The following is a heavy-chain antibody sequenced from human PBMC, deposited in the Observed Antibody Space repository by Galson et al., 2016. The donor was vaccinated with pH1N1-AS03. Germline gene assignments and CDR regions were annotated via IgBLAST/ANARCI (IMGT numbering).Heavy chain of an antibody. CDR2: IKQDGSEK. J-gene: IGHJ3*02. Sequence: SLRLSCAASGFIFSGYWMSWVRQAPGKGLEWVANIKQDGSEKYYVDSVKGRFTIARDNAKNSVYLQMNSLRAGDTAVYHCARGKDFWSGYPDDPFDIWGQGTRVTVSS. CDR1: GFIFSGYW. V-gene: IGHV3-7*03. D-gene: IGHD3-3*01. CDR3: ARGKDFWSGYPDDPFDI.